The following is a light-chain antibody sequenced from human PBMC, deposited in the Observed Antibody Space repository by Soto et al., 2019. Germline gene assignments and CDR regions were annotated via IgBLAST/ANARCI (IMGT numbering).Light chain of an antibody. CDR2: QDT. V-gene: IGLV3-1*01. CDR1: QLGERH. CDR3: QAWDRNAWV. Sequence: SYELTQTPSVSVSPGQTASITCSGHQLGERHVSWYQQKTGQSPVLVMYQDTRRPSGIPERYSGSNSGNTATLTISGTQSMDEADYYCQAWDRNAWVFGGGTQLTVL. J-gene: IGLJ3*02.